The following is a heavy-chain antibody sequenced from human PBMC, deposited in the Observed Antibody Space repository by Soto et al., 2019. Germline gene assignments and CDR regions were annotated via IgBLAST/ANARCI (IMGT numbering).Heavy chain of an antibody. CDR1: GFTFSDYY. D-gene: IGHD6-19*01. Sequence: GGSLRLSCAASGFTFSDYYMSWIRQAPGKGLEWVSYISSSGSTIYYADSVKGRFTISRDNAKNSLYLQMNSLRAEDTAVYYCARMYSSGWYGSAFDIWGQGTMVTVSS. CDR3: ARMYSSGWYGSAFDI. CDR2: ISSSGSTI. V-gene: IGHV3-11*01. J-gene: IGHJ3*02.